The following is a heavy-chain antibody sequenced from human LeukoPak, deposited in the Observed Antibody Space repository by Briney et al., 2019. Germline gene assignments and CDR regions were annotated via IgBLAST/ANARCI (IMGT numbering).Heavy chain of an antibody. CDR1: GFTFSSYA. Sequence: PGGSLRLSCAASGFTFSSYAMSWVRQAPGKGLEWVSAISGSGGSTYYADSVKGWFTISRDNSKNTLYLQMNSLRAEDTAVYYCAKVPITIFGVVTDYYFDYWGQGTLVTVPS. J-gene: IGHJ4*02. CDR2: ISGSGGST. D-gene: IGHD3-3*01. CDR3: AKVPITIFGVVTDYYFDY. V-gene: IGHV3-23*01.